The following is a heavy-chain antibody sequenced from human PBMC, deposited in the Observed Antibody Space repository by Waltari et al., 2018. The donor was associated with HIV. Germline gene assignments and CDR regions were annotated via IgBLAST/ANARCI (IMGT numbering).Heavy chain of an antibody. CDR3: ARSMAQAYDY. CDR2: ISDDENKK. D-gene: IGHD6-6*01. V-gene: IGHV3-30*01. Sequence: QVQLVESGGGVVQPGRSLRLSCAASGFTFSSHAMHWVRQAPGKGLDWVAVISDDENKKDYADSVKGRFTISRDNSKNTLYLQMNSLRAEDTAMYYCARSMAQAYDYWGQGTLVTVSS. CDR1: GFTFSSHA. J-gene: IGHJ4*02.